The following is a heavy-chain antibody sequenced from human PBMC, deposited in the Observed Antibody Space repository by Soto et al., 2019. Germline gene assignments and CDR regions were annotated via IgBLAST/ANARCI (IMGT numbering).Heavy chain of an antibody. CDR3: ARRRLGVRQWLGVHYYYMDV. CDR1: GGSISSYY. V-gene: IGHV4-59*08. D-gene: IGHD6-19*01. J-gene: IGHJ6*03. Sequence: SQTLSLPCTVSGGSISSYYWSWIRQPPGKGLEWIGYIYYSGSTNYNPSLKSRVTISVDTSKNQFSLKLSSVTAADTAVYYCARRRLGVRQWLGVHYYYMDVWGKGTTVTVSS. CDR2: IYYSGST.